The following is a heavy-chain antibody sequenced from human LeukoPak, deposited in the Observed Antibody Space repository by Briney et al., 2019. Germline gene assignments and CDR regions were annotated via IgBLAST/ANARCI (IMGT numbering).Heavy chain of an antibody. CDR3: ARGNYGLGFDY. V-gene: IGHV4-61*02. D-gene: IGHD1-7*01. J-gene: IGHJ4*02. CDR1: GGSISSGSYY. CDR2: IYTSGST. Sequence: PSETLSLTCSVSGGSISSGSYYWSWIRQSAGKGLEWIGRIYTSGSTNYNPSLKSRVTISVDTSKNQFSLKLSSVTAADTAVYYCARGNYGLGFDYWGQGTLVTVSS.